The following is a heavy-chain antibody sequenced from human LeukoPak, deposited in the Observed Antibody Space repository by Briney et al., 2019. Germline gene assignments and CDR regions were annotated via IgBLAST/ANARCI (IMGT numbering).Heavy chain of an antibody. Sequence: GGSLRLSCAASGFTYSSYGMHWVRQAAGKGLEWVAVISYVGSNKYHADSVKGRFTISRDNYKNTLYLQMNSLRAEDRAVYYCAKVGYYDSSGYKPDYWGQGTLVTVSS. V-gene: IGHV3-30*18. CDR1: GFTYSSYG. CDR3: AKVGYYDSSGYKPDY. D-gene: IGHD3-22*01. CDR2: ISYVGSNK. J-gene: IGHJ4*02.